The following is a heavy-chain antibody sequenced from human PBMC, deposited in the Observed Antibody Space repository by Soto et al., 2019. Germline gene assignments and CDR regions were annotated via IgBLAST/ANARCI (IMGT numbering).Heavy chain of an antibody. J-gene: IGHJ2*01. Sequence: QVQLVQSGAEVKKPGASVKVSCKASGYTFNSYYIHWVRQAPGQGLEWMGIFNPSRGSTNYAQKLPGRVTLTREASTSTVYMELSSMRPEDTAIYYCARGGYDLYFDIWGRGTLVTVSS. V-gene: IGHV1-46*02. D-gene: IGHD5-18*01. CDR2: FNPSRGST. CDR3: ARGGYDLYFDI. CDR1: GYTFNSYY.